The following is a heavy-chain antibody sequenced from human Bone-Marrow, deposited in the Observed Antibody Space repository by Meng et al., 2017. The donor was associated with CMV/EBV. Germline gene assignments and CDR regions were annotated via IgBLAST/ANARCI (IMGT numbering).Heavy chain of an antibody. CDR2: INPNSGGT. V-gene: IGHV1-2*02. J-gene: IGHJ6*02. CDR1: GYTFTGYY. CDR3: ARGGTQYYDFWSASYGMDV. Sequence: ASVKVSCKASGYTFTGYYMHWVRQAPGQGLEWMGWINPNSGGTNYAQKFQGRVTMTRDTSISTAYMELSRLRSDDPAVYYCARGGTQYYDFWSASYGMDVWGQGNTVTVSS. D-gene: IGHD3-3*01.